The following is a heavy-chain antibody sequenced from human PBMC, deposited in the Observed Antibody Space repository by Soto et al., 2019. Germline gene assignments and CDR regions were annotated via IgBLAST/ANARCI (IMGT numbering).Heavy chain of an antibody. CDR2: IYYSGST. J-gene: IGHJ4*02. Sequence: QVQLQESGPGLVKPSQTLSLTCTVSGGSISSGGYYWSWIRQHPGKGLEWIGYIYYSGSTYYNPSLQRRVTISVDTSKNQFSLKLSSVTAADTAVYYCARGYDSRAAAPLDYWGQGILVTVSS. CDR3: ARGYDSRAAAPLDY. CDR1: GGSISSGGYY. V-gene: IGHV4-31*03. D-gene: IGHD3-22*01.